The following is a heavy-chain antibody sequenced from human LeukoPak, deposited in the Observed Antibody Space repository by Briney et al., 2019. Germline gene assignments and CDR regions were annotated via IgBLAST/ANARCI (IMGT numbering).Heavy chain of an antibody. D-gene: IGHD1-1*01. CDR3: ARDWNRVNWLDP. CDR2: INPNSGGT. Sequence: ASVKVSCKASGYTFTGYYMHWVRQAPGQGLEWMGWINPNSGGTNYAQKFQGRVTMTRDTSISTAYMELSRLRSDDTAVYYCARDWNRVNWLDPWGQGTLVTVSS. V-gene: IGHV1-2*02. CDR1: GYTFTGYY. J-gene: IGHJ5*02.